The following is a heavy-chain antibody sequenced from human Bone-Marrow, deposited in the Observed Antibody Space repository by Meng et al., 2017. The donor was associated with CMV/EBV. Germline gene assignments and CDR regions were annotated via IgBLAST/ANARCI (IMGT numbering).Heavy chain of an antibody. CDR1: GFTFSSYW. Sequence: GSLRLSCAASGFTFSSYWMSWVRQAPGKGLEWVANIKQDGSEKYYVDSVKGRFTISRDNAKNSLYLQMNSLRAEDTAVYYCARGDYYDSSGYYYVYYGMDVWGQGTTVTVSS. J-gene: IGHJ6*02. CDR3: ARGDYYDSSGYYYVYYGMDV. CDR2: IKQDGSEK. V-gene: IGHV3-7*04. D-gene: IGHD3-22*01.